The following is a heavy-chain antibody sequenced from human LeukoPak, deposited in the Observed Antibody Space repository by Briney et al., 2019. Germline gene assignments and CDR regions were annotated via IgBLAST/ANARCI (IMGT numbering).Heavy chain of an antibody. V-gene: IGHV3-30*02. CDR3: AREKGDYYDSSGYYY. CDR1: GFTFSSYG. Sequence: PGGSLRLSCAASGFTFSSYGMHWVRQAPGKGLEWVAFIRYDGSNKYYADSVKGRFTISRDNSKNTLYLQMNSLRAEDTAVYYCAREKGDYYDSSGYYYWGQGTLVTVSS. J-gene: IGHJ4*02. D-gene: IGHD3-22*01. CDR2: IRYDGSNK.